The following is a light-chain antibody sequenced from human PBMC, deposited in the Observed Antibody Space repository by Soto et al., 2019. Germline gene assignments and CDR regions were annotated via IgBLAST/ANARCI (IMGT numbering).Light chain of an antibody. Sequence: EIVLTQSPATLSVSPGERATLSCRASQNIYSNVAWYQQRPGQAPRLLIYYISTRATGIPARFSGSGSGTEFTLTINSLQSEDSAVYYCQQHNQWPITFGQGTRLEIK. J-gene: IGKJ5*01. V-gene: IGKV3D-15*01. CDR3: QQHNQWPIT. CDR2: YIS. CDR1: QNIYSN.